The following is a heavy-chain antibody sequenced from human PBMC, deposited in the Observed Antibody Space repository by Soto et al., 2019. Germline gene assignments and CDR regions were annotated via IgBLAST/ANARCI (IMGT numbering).Heavy chain of an antibody. D-gene: IGHD4-17*01. J-gene: IGHJ4*02. CDR1: GYSFTSYW. CDR2: IYPGDSDT. Sequence: DSLTISCKGSGYSFTSYWIGLVRQMPGKGLEWMGIIYPGDSDTRYSPSFQGQVTISADKSISTAYLQWSSLKASDTAMYYCARIKVTRAYYYFDYWGQGTLVTVSS. CDR3: ARIKVTRAYYYFDY. V-gene: IGHV5-51*01.